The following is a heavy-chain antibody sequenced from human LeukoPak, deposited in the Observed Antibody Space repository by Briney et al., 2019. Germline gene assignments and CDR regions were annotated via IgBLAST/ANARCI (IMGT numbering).Heavy chain of an antibody. V-gene: IGHV3-15*01. D-gene: IGHD3-3*01. CDR3: TTEYTFVADFFDY. Sequence: PAGSLTLSCAASGFTFSNAWMSWVRQAPGKGLEWVGHIKSESDGGTADSAAPVKGRFTISRDDSKNTLYLQMNSLKTEDTAVYYCTTEYTFVADFFDYWGQGILVTVSS. J-gene: IGHJ4*02. CDR1: GFTFSNAW. CDR2: IKSESDGGTA.